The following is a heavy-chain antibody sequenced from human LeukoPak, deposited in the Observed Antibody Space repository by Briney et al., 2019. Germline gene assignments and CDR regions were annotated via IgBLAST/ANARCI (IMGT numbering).Heavy chain of an antibody. Sequence: GGSLRLSCAASGFTFSSYGMHWVRQAPGKGLEWVAVIWFDGGNIYYTDSVKGRFTISRDNSKNTLYLQVNSLRAADTAVYYCARDTAPNGYSLDYWGQGTLVTVSS. V-gene: IGHV3-33*01. D-gene: IGHD4-11*01. CDR1: GFTFSSYG. CDR2: IWFDGGNI. CDR3: ARDTAPNGYSLDY. J-gene: IGHJ4*02.